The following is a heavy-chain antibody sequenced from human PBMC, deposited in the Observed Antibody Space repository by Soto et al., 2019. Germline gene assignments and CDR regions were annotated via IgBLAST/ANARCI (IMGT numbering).Heavy chain of an antibody. CDR3: AITPKALYHSNSSVRGAP. CDR2: IYYSGST. V-gene: IGHV4-30-4*08. CDR1: GGSISSSDYY. Sequence: PSETLSLTCTVSGGSISSSDYYWSWIRQPPGKGLEWIGYIYYSGSTYYNPSLKSRVTISVDTSKNQFSLKLSSGTAADTAVYYCAITPKALYHSNSSVRGAPWGQGTLVTVSS. D-gene: IGHD6-6*01. J-gene: IGHJ5*02.